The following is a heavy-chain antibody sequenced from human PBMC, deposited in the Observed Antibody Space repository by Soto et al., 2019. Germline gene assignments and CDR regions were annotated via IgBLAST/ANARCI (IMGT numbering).Heavy chain of an antibody. CDR2: INHSGST. CDR3: ARELPYYYYGMDV. Sequence: PSETLSLTWTVSGCPISSYYLSWIRQPPGKGLEWIGEINHSGSTNYIPSLKSRVTISVDTSKNQFSLKLSSVNAADTAVYYCARELPYYYYGMDVWGQGTTVTVSS. J-gene: IGHJ6*02. V-gene: IGHV4-34*01. CDR1: GCPISSYY.